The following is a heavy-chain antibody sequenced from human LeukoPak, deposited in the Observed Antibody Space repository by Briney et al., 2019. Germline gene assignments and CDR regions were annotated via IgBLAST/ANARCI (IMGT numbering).Heavy chain of an antibody. V-gene: IGHV4-34*01. CDR3: ARGSPYSSGWPLDAFDI. D-gene: IGHD6-19*01. CDR1: GVSLNGYY. Sequence: PSETLSLTCAVSGVSLNGYYWGWIRQTPGKGLEWIGGINHSGRTNYNPSLKSRVTISADTSKNQFSLKLSSVTAADTTVYYCARGSPYSSGWPLDAFDIWGQGTMVTVPS. J-gene: IGHJ3*02. CDR2: INHSGRT.